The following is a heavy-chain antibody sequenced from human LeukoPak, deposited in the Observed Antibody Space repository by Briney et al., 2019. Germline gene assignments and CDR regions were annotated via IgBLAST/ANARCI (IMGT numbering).Heavy chain of an antibody. CDR1: GFSFSSYD. J-gene: IGHJ4*02. V-gene: IGHV3-30*02. CDR3: AKAAFGYSKSWYFDE. D-gene: IGHD6-13*01. CDR2: IRYDANLK. Sequence: GGSLRLSWAVSGFSFSSYDMQWVRQAPGKGLEWVAFIRYDANLKYFADSVKGRFTICRRNSNHMTFLQMTSLRGERTAVYLCAKAAFGYSKSWYFDEWGQGTLVTVSS.